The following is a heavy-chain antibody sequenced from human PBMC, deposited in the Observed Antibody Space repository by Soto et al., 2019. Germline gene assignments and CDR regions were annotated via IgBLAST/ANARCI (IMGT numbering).Heavy chain of an antibody. Sequence: QVQLQESGPGLVKPSETLSLTCTVSSGSIINYYWSWIRQPPGKGLEWIGFIYYRGTTNYHSFLGSRVTMSVDMSRQQLSLQLNSVTAADTAVYYCASRLTLSTATGDVFDLWGQGTMVTVSS. V-gene: IGHV4-59*01. D-gene: IGHD3-9*01. J-gene: IGHJ3*01. CDR1: SGSIINYY. CDR3: ASRLTLSTATGDVFDL. CDR2: IYYRGTT.